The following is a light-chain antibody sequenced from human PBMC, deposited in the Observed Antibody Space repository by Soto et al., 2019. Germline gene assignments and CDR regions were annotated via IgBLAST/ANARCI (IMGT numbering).Light chain of an antibody. J-gene: IGLJ2*01. CDR3: SSYTSSSTQV. V-gene: IGLV2-14*01. Sequence: QSDLTQPASVSGSPGQSITISCTGTSSDVGGYNYVSWYQQHPGKAPKLMIYDVSNRPSGVSNRFSGSKSGNTASLTISGLQAEDEADYYCSSYTSSSTQVFGGGTKVTVL. CDR1: SSDVGGYNY. CDR2: DVS.